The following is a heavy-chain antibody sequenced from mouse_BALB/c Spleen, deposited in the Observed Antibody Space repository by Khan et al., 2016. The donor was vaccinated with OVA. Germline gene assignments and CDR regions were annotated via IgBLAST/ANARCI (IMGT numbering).Heavy chain of an antibody. CDR3: ARKDYYDYDPFPY. D-gene: IGHD2-4*01. CDR2: INYNGNT. CDR1: GYSITSEYA. J-gene: IGHJ3*01. Sequence: EVQLHESGPGLVKPSQSLSLTCTVTGYSITSEYAWNWIRQFPGNKLEWMGYINYNGNTRFNPSLKSRTSITRDTSKNQFFLQLNSVTTEDTATYYCARKDYYDYDPFPYWGQGTLVTVSA. V-gene: IGHV3-2*02.